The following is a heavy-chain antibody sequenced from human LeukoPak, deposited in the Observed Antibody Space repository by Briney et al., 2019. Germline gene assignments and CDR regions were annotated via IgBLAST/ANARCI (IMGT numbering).Heavy chain of an antibody. Sequence: RGSLRLSCAASGFTFSSYSMNWVRHAPGKGLEWVSSISTSSSYIYYADSVKGRFTISRDNATNSLYLQMNSLSAVDTAVYYCARAHRGYWGQGTLVTVSS. CDR1: GFTFSSYS. J-gene: IGHJ4*02. CDR2: ISTSSSYI. V-gene: IGHV3-21*01. D-gene: IGHD1-14*01. CDR3: ARAHRGY.